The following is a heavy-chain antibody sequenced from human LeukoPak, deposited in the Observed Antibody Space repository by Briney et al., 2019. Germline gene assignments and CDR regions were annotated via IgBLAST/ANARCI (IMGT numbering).Heavy chain of an antibody. CDR2: INHSGRT. Sequence: SETLSLTCAVYGGSFSGYYWSWIRQPPGKGLEWIGEINHSGRTNYNPSLKSRVTISVDTSKNQFSLKLSSVTAADTAVYYCARGRPRYCSSTSCPKNYFDYWGQGTLVTVSS. J-gene: IGHJ4*02. D-gene: IGHD2-2*01. CDR1: GGSFSGYY. CDR3: ARGRPRYCSSTSCPKNYFDY. V-gene: IGHV4-34*01.